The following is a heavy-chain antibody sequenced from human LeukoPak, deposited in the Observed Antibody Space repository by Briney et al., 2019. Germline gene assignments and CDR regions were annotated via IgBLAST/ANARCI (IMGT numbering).Heavy chain of an antibody. CDR2: AHYSGST. CDR1: GGSISSYY. V-gene: IGHV4-59*01. CDR3: AKRGKDYYDSSGYYSY. J-gene: IGHJ4*02. Sequence: SETLSLTCSVSGGSISSYYWSWIRQAPGKGLEWIGFAHYSGSTNYNPSLKSRVTISVDTSKSQFSLKLISVTAADTAVYYCAKRGKDYYDSSGYYSYWGQGTLVTVSS. D-gene: IGHD3-22*01.